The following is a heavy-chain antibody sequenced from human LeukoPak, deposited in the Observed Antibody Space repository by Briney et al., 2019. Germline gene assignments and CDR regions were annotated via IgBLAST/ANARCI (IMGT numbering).Heavy chain of an antibody. CDR3: ARDLAITGTAVVEFFYY. D-gene: IGHD1-7*01. CDR2: IIPIFGTA. Sequence: SVNVSCKASGGTFSSYAISWVRQAPGQGLEWMGGIIPIFGTANYAQKFQGRVTITADESTSTAYMELSSLRSEDTAVYYCARDLAITGTAVVEFFYYWGQGTLVTVSS. J-gene: IGHJ4*02. V-gene: IGHV1-69*13. CDR1: GGTFSSYA.